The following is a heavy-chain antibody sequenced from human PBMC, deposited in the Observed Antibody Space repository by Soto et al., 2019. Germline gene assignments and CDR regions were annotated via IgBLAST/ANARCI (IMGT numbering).Heavy chain of an antibody. V-gene: IGHV3-48*01. J-gene: IGHJ5*02. CDR2: ISSSSSTI. CDR3: AREGSSGWNGLNWFDP. D-gene: IGHD6-19*01. CDR1: GFTFSSYS. Sequence: EVQLVESGGGLVQPGGSLRLSCAASGFTFSSYSMNWVRQAPGKGLEWVSYISSSSSTIYYADSVKGRFTISRDNAKNSLYLQMNSLRAEDTAVYYCAREGSSGWNGLNWFDPWGQGTLVTVPS.